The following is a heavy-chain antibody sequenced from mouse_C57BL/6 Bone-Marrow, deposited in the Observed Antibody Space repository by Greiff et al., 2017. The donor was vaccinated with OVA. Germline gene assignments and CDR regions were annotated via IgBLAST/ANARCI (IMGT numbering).Heavy chain of an antibody. CDR3: ARSYGNYFAY. D-gene: IGHD2-1*01. Sequence: VQLQQPGAELVRPGSSVKLSCKASGYTFTSYWMHWVKQRPIQGLEWIGNIDPSDSETHYNQKFKDKATLTVDKSSSTAYMQLSRLTSEDSAVYYCARSYGNYFAYWGQGTLVTVSA. J-gene: IGHJ3*01. V-gene: IGHV1-52*01. CDR1: GYTFTSYW. CDR2: IDPSDSET.